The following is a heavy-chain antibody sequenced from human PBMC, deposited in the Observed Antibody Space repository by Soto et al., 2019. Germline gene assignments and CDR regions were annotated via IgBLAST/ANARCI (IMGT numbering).Heavy chain of an antibody. CDR3: ATLGPDLAMDV. V-gene: IGHV5-51*03. CDR2: VYPEDSDT. Sequence: PGESLKISCKGSGFTSYWIAWVRQVPGKGLEWMGVVYPEDSDTVYNPSFQGQVTISADRSITTAYLQWSTLKASDTAIYYCATLGPDLAMDVWGQGTTVTVSS. J-gene: IGHJ6*02. CDR1: GFTSYW.